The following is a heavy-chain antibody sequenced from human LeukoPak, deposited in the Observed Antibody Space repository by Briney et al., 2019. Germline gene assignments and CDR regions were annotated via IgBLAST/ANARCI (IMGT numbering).Heavy chain of an antibody. CDR3: ARDLDLGAATSGMDV. D-gene: IGHD2-15*01. J-gene: IGHJ6*02. Sequence: SETLSLTCTVSGGSVSSGSYYWNWLRQPPGKGLERIGYINYSGSTNYNPSLKSRVTISVDTSKNQFSLKLSSVTAADTAVYYCARDLDLGAATSGMDVWGQGTTVTVSS. CDR2: INYSGST. CDR1: GGSVSSGSYY. V-gene: IGHV4-61*01.